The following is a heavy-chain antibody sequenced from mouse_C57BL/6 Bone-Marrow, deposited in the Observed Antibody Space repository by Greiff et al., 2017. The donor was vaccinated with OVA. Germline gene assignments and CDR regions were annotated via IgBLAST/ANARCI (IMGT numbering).Heavy chain of an antibody. CDR2: VYPYNGGT. J-gene: IGHJ1*03. CDR1: GFTFTDYY. V-gene: IGHV1-36*01. Sequence: EVQLQESGPVLVKPGPSVKISCKASGFTFTDYYMHWVKQSHGKSLEWIGLVYPYNGGTSYNQKFKGKATLTVDTSSSTAYMELNSLTSEDSAVYYCASYYGSSLNWYFDVWGTGTTVTVSS. D-gene: IGHD1-1*01. CDR3: ASYYGSSLNWYFDV.